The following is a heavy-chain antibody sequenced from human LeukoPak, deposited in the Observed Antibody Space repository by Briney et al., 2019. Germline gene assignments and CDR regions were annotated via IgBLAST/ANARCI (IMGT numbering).Heavy chain of an antibody. J-gene: IGHJ4*02. CDR1: GFTFNNYA. D-gene: IGHD4-17*01. CDR2: ISGGGETT. V-gene: IGHV3-23*01. CDR3: ARDYADYVGYFFFDY. Sequence: GGSLRLSCAASGFTFNNYAMNWVRQAPGKGLEWVSSISGGGETTYYADCAKGRFTISRDNSQNTLYLQMNSLRAEDTAVYYCARDYADYVGYFFFDYWGQGTPVTVSS.